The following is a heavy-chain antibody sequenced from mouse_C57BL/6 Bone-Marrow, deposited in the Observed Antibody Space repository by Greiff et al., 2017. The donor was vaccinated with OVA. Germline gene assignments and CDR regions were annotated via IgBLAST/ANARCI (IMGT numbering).Heavy chain of an antibody. Sequence: VQLQQPGAELVKPGASVKMSCKASGYTFTSYWITWVKQRPGQGLEWIGDIYPGSGSTNYNEKFKSQATLTVDTSSSTAYMQHSSLTSEDSAVYYCARSGGYYGYWYFDVWGTGTTVTVSS. J-gene: IGHJ1*03. CDR1: GYTFTSYW. CDR3: ARSGGYYGYWYFDV. D-gene: IGHD1-1*01. CDR2: IYPGSGST. V-gene: IGHV1-55*01.